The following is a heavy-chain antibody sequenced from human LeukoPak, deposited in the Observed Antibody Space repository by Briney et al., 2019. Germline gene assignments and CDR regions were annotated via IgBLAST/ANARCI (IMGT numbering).Heavy chain of an antibody. CDR2: INPNSGGS. CDR3: ATNILVRDIINWFDP. Sequence: GASVKVSCKASGYTFTGYYMHWVRQAPGQGLEWMGWINPNSGGSNYAQKFQGRVTMTSDTSINTAYMELSSLRYDDTAVYYCATNILVRDIINWFDPWGQGTLVTVSS. D-gene: IGHD3-10*01. CDR1: GYTFTGYY. V-gene: IGHV1-2*02. J-gene: IGHJ5*02.